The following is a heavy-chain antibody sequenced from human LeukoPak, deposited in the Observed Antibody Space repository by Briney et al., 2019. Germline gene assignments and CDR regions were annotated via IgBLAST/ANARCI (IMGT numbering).Heavy chain of an antibody. V-gene: IGHV3-21*04. CDR1: GFTFSSYS. CDR2: ISSSSSYI. CDR3: AKLPPYSSGWYRGYYFDY. D-gene: IGHD6-19*01. J-gene: IGHJ4*02. Sequence: GSLRLSCAASGFTFSSYSMNWVRQAPGKGLEWVSSISSSSSYIYYADSVKGRFTISRDNSKNTLYLQMNSLRAEDTAVYYCAKLPPYSSGWYRGYYFDYWGQGTLVTVSS.